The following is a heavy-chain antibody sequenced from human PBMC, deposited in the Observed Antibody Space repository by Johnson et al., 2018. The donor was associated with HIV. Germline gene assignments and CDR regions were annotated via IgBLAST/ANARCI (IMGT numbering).Heavy chain of an antibody. J-gene: IGHJ3*02. D-gene: IGHD2-21*01. Sequence: LLVESGGGVVRPGGSLRLSCETSRFTFDDYAMHWVRQAPGKGLEWVSLINWDGDSTYYADSVKGRFTISRDNSKNSLYLQMNSLRAEDTAMYFCARGGPFHAFDIWGHGTTVTVSS. V-gene: IGHV3-43D*03. CDR2: INWDGDST. CDR3: ARGGPFHAFDI. CDR1: RFTFDDYA.